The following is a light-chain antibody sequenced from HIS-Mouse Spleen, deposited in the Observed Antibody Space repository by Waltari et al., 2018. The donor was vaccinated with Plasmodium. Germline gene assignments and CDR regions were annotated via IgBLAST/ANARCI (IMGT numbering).Light chain of an antibody. CDR1: ALTKHY. V-gene: IGLV3-10*01. J-gene: IGLJ3*02. Sequence: SYELTQPPSVSVSPGQTARITCSGDALTKHYAYWYQQKSGQAPLLVIYEDSKRPSGIPERFSGSSSGTMATLTISGAQVEDEADYYCYSTDSSGNHRVFGGGTKLTVL. CDR3: YSTDSSGNHRV. CDR2: EDS.